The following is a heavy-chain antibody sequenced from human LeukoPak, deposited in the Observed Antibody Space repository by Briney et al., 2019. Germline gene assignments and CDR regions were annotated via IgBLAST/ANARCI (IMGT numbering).Heavy chain of an antibody. V-gene: IGHV3-21*01. J-gene: IGHJ4*02. CDR1: GFTFSSYS. CDR3: ARDRSAGYSSGWGPNYFDY. CDR2: ISSSSSYI. Sequence: GGSLRLSCAASGFTFSSYSMNWVRQAPGKGLEWVSSISSSSSYIYYADSVKGRFTISRDNAKNSLYLQMNSLRAEDTVVYYCARDRSAGYSSGWGPNYFDYWGQGTLVTVSS. D-gene: IGHD6-19*01.